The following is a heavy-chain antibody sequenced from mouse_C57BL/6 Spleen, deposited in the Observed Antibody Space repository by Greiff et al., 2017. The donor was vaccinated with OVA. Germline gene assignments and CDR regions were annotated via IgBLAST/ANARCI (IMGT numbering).Heavy chain of an antibody. J-gene: IGHJ4*01. Sequence: EVQLQESGAELVRPGASVKLSCTASGFNIKDYYMHWVKQRPEQGLEWIGRIDPEDGDTEYAPKFQGKATMTADTSSNTAYLQLSSLTSEDTAVDYCTTERLLRYYYAMDYWGQGTSVTVSS. V-gene: IGHV14-1*01. CDR1: GFNIKDYY. D-gene: IGHD2-3*01. CDR2: IDPEDGDT. CDR3: TTERLLRYYYAMDY.